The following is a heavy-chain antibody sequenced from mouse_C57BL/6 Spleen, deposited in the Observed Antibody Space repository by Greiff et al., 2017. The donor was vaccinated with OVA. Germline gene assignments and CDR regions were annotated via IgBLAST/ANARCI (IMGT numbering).Heavy chain of an antibody. V-gene: IGHV1-69*01. CDR3: AREITTVADY. CDR2: IDPSDSYT. CDR1: GYTFTSYW. Sequence: QVQLQQPGAELVMPGASVKLSCKASGYTFTSYWMHWVKQRPGQGLEWIGEIDPSDSYTNYNQKFKGKSTLTVDKSSSTAYMQLSSLTSEDSAVYYCAREITTVADYWGQGTTLTVSS. D-gene: IGHD1-1*01. J-gene: IGHJ2*01.